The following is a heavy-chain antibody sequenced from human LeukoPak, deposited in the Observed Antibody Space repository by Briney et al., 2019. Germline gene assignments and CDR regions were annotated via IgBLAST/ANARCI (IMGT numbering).Heavy chain of an antibody. D-gene: IGHD2-2*01. Sequence: ASVKVSCKASGYTFTDYYMHWVRQAPGQGFEWMGWINPNDGDTNYAQTFQGRVTMTRDTSISTAHMEVSRLRFDDTAVYYCAGATFLYCSSSTCLFDYWGQGTLVTVSS. J-gene: IGHJ4*02. V-gene: IGHV1-2*02. CDR1: GYTFTDYY. CDR2: INPNDGDT. CDR3: AGATFLYCSSSTCLFDY.